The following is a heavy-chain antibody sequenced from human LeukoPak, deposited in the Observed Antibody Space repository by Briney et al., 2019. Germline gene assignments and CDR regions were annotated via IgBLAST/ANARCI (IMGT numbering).Heavy chain of an antibody. CDR1: GYTFTGYY. J-gene: IGHJ3*02. CDR2: INPNNGGT. CDR3: ARGGSRSSGAFDI. Sequence: ASVKVSCKASGYTFTGYYLHWVRQAPGQGLEWVVWINPNNGGTNYAQTFQGRVTMTRGTSISTAYMELSRLRFDDTAVYYCARGGSRSSGAFDIWGQGTMVTVSS. D-gene: IGHD6-13*01. V-gene: IGHV1-2*02.